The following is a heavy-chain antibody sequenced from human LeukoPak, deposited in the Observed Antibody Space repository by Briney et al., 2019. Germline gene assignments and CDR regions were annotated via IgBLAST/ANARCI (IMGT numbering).Heavy chain of an antibody. Sequence: MASETLSLTCAVPGDSVSSSNYYWSWIRQPPGKGLEWIGYIYYGGNTNYNPSLQSRVTISVDTSKSQFSLKLSSVTAADTAVYYCARLTRRSGNYFDYWGQGTLVTVSS. J-gene: IGHJ4*02. V-gene: IGHV4-61*01. D-gene: IGHD1-1*01. CDR3: ARLTRRSGNYFDY. CDR1: GDSVSSSNYY. CDR2: IYYGGNT.